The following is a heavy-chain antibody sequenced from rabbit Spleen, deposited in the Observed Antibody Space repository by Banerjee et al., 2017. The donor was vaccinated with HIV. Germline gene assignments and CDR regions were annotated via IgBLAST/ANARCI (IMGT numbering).Heavy chain of an antibody. J-gene: IGHJ4*01. CDR3: ARGNSAAFVEL. CDR1: GFSFSSNYY. CDR2: IYGDSSGYT. V-gene: IGHV1S45*01. Sequence: QEQLEESGGDLVKPEGSLTLTCTASGFSFSSNYYMCWVRQAPGKGLEWIACIYGDSSGYTYYASWAKGRFTISKTSSTTVTLQMTSLTAADTATYFCARGNSAAFVELWGQGTLVTVS. D-gene: IGHD7-1*01.